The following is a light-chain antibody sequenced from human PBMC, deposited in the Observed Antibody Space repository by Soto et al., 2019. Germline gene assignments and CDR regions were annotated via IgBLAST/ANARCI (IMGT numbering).Light chain of an antibody. CDR3: MQALQTPFP. CDR1: QSLLHSNGYNY. J-gene: IGKJ3*01. Sequence: DIVMTQSPLSLPVTPGEPASISCRSSQSLLHSNGYNYLDWYLQKPGQSPQLLIYLGSNRASGVPDRFSGSGSGTDFTLKISRVEAEDVAVYYCMQALQTPFPFGPGTKVDIK. V-gene: IGKV2-28*01. CDR2: LGS.